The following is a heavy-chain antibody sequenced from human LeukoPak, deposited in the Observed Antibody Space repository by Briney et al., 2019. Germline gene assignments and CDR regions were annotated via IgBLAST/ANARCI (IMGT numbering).Heavy chain of an antibody. CDR1: GGSISTYY. CDR2: IYYSGRT. D-gene: IGHD3-22*01. V-gene: IGHV4-59*08. Sequence: SEILSLTCTVSGGSISTYYWNWIRQPPGKGLEWIGYIYYSGRTNYNPSLKSRVTISVDTSKNQFSLKLSSVTAADTAVYFCARGPYSYDSSGAFDIWGQGTMVTVSS. CDR3: ARGPYSYDSSGAFDI. J-gene: IGHJ3*02.